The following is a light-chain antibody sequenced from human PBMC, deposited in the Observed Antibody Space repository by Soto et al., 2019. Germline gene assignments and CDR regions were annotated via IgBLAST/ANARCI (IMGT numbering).Light chain of an antibody. CDR1: SSDVGGYNY. J-gene: IGLJ2*01. CDR3: SSYTSSSTLVV. CDR2: DVS. V-gene: IGLV2-14*01. Sequence: QSALTQPASVSGSPGQSITISCTGTSSDVGGYNYVSWYQQHPGKAPKLMIYDVSNRPSGVSNRFSGSKSGNTASLIVSGLQAEDEADYYCSSYTSSSTLVVFGGGTKLTFL.